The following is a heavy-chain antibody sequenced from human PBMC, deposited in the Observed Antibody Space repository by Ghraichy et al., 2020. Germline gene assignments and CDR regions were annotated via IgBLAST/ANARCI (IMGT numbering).Heavy chain of an antibody. V-gene: IGHV3-21*01. CDR2: ISSISEYI. CDR1: GFNFSIYS. J-gene: IGHJ4*02. D-gene: IGHD2-2*01. CDR3: AREDCSSISCFAKVPDY. Sequence: GGSLRLSCAASGFNFSIYSMIWVRQAPGKGLEWVSSISSISEYIYYADSVKGRFTISRDNAKKSLYLQMNSLRAEDTAFYYCAREDCSSISCFAKVPDYWGQGTLVTVSS.